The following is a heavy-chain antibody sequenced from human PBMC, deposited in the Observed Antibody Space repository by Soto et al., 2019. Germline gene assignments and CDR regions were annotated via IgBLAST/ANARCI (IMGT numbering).Heavy chain of an antibody. D-gene: IGHD5-12*01. CDR2: INPNGGVT. CDR3: ARESGGATATLDYYYFYMDV. CDR1: GDTFNDYY. J-gene: IGHJ6*03. Sequence: QVQLVQSGAEVKKPGASVTVSCRSSGDTFNDYYIHWVRQAPGQGLKWMGWINPNGGVTKYAQKFQGWVTMTRDTSIRTVYMQLSRLRSVDTAVYYCARESGGATATLDYYYFYMDVWGTGTTVTVSS. V-gene: IGHV1-2*04.